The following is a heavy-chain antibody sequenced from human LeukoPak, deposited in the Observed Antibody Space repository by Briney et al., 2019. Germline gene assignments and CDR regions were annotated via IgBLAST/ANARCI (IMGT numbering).Heavy chain of an antibody. CDR3: ASLLNSGYSSSWSYYFDY. Sequence: SETLSLTCTVSGGSTSSYYWSWIRQPPGKGLEWIGYIYYSGSTNYNPSLKSRVTISVDTSKNQFSLKLSSVTAADTAVYYCASLLNSGYSSSWSYYFDYWGQGTLVTVSS. CDR2: IYYSGST. J-gene: IGHJ4*02. D-gene: IGHD6-13*01. V-gene: IGHV4-59*12. CDR1: GGSTSSYY.